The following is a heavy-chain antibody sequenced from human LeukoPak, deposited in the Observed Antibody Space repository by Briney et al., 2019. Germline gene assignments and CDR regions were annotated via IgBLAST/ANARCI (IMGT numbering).Heavy chain of an antibody. J-gene: IGHJ4*02. CDR2: ISGSGGTT. CDR1: GFTFSSYA. CDR3: AKDRENTMVRGITAFDY. D-gene: IGHD3-10*01. V-gene: IGHV3-23*01. Sequence: GGSLRLSCAASGFTFSSYAMSWVRQAPGKGLEWVSGISGSGGTTYYADSVEGRFTISRDNSKNTLYLQMNSLRAEDTAVYYCAKDRENTMVRGITAFDYWGQGTLVTVSS.